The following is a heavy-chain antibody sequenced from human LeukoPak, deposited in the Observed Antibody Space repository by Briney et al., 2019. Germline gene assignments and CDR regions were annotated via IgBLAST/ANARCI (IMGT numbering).Heavy chain of an antibody. CDR2: ISSSSSTI. CDR3: ARPQAQYSSGWYDY. CDR1: GFTFSDYY. J-gene: IGHJ4*02. V-gene: IGHV3-11*04. Sequence: PGGSLRLSCAASGFTFSDYYMSWIRQAPGKGLEWVSYISSSSSTIYYADSVKGRFTISRDNAKNSLYLQMNSLRAEDTAVYYCARPQAQYSSGWYDYWGQGTLVTVSS. D-gene: IGHD6-19*01.